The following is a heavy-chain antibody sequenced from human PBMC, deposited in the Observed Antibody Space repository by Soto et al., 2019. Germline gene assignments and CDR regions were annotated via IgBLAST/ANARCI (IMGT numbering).Heavy chain of an antibody. J-gene: IGHJ4*02. Sequence: VQLLESGGGLVQPGGSLRLSCAASGFTFSNYAMSWVRQAPGKGLEWVSGMSNSGSRTYYADSVKGRFIISRDNSKNTLYLQKNSLRPEDTAVYYCAKAYFDILTGYFGDYWGQGTLVSVSS. CDR3: AKAYFDILTGYFGDY. D-gene: IGHD3-9*01. V-gene: IGHV3-23*01. CDR2: MSNSGSRT. CDR1: GFTFSNYA.